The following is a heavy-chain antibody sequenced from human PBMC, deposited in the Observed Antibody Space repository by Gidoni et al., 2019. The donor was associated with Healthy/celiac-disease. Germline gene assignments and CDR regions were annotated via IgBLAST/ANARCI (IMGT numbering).Heavy chain of an antibody. CDR1: GFTVRSNY. V-gene: IGHV3-66*01. Sequence: EVQLVESGGGLVQPGGSLILSCAASGFTVRSNYRSGVRQAPGKGLEWVSVIYSGGSTYYADSVKGRFTISRDNSKNTLYLQMNSLRAEDTAVYYCARANNWNPDYWGQGTLVTVSS. CDR2: IYSGGST. CDR3: ARANNWNPDY. D-gene: IGHD1-20*01. J-gene: IGHJ4*02.